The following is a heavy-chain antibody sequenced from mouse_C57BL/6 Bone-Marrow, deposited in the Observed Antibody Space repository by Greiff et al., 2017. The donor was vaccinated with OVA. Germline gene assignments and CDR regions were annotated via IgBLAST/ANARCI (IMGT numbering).Heavy chain of an antibody. Sequence: QVQLQQPGAELVRPGTSVKLSCKASGYTFTSYWMHWVKQRPGQGLEWIGVIDPSDSYTNYNQKFKGKATLTVDTSSSTAYMQLSSLTSEDSAVYYCARSQTGTSWYFDYWGQGTTLTVSS. V-gene: IGHV1-59*01. D-gene: IGHD4-1*01. J-gene: IGHJ2*01. CDR3: ARSQTGTSWYFDY. CDR2: IDPSDSYT. CDR1: GYTFTSYW.